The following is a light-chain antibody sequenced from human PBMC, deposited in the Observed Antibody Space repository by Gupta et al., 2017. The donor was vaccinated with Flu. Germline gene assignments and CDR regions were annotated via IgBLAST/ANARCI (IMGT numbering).Light chain of an antibody. CDR1: QSVTSNY. V-gene: IGKV3-20*01. Sequence: EIVLTQSPGPLSLSPGERATLSCRASQSVTSNYLAWYQQKLGQAPRLLIHGASNRATGIPDRFSGSGSGTDFTLTISRLEPEDFAVYYCQQYGGSPLTFGQGTKVEIK. CDR3: QQYGGSPLT. J-gene: IGKJ1*01. CDR2: GAS.